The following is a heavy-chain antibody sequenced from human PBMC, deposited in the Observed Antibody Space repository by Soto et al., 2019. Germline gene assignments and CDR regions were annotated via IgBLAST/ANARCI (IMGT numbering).Heavy chain of an antibody. Sequence: VKVSCKASGCTFSRYAISWVRQAPGQGLEWMGGIIPMFGKANYAQKFQGRVTITADESTSTGYMELRSLISEDTAVYYCARDGTRYDSSGYYYVYWGQ. V-gene: IGHV1-69*13. CDR2: IIPMFGKA. D-gene: IGHD3-22*01. CDR3: ARDGTRYDSSGYYYVY. CDR1: GCTFSRYA. J-gene: IGHJ4*02.